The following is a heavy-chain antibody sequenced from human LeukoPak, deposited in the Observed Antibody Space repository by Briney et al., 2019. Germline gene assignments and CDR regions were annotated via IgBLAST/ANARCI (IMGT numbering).Heavy chain of an antibody. D-gene: IGHD3-22*01. Sequence: GASVKVSCKASGYTFTSYGISWVRQAPGQGLEWMGWISAYNGNTNYAQKLQGRVTMTTDTSTSTAYMELRSLRSDDAAVYYCARRTYYYDSSGYPNFDYWGQGTLVTVPS. CDR1: GYTFTSYG. V-gene: IGHV1-18*01. CDR2: ISAYNGNT. CDR3: ARRTYYYDSSGYPNFDY. J-gene: IGHJ4*02.